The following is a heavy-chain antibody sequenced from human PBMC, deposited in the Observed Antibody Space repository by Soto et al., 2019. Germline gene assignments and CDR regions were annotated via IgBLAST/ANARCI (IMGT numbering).Heavy chain of an antibody. D-gene: IGHD3-10*01. J-gene: IGHJ3*02. CDR2: ISWNSGSI. CDR3: ARGLSYGLGSYVLFDAFDT. V-gene: IGHV3-9*01. CDR1: GFIFEDYA. Sequence: EVQVVESGGGLVQPGRSLRLSCAASGFIFEDYAMHWVRQAPGKGLEWDSGISWNSGSIDYADSVTGRFTISRDNAKNSLYLQMNNLRTEDTALYYCARGLSYGLGSYVLFDAFDTWGQGTRVTVSS.